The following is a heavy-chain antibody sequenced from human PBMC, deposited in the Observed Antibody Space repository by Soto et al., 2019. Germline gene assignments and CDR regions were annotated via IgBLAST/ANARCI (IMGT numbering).Heavy chain of an antibody. CDR3: ARARPRDKYYYYGMGV. CDR2: ISAYNGNT. CDR1: GYTFTSYG. J-gene: IGHJ6*02. Sequence: ASVKVSCKASGYTFTSYGISWVRQAPGQGLEWMGWISAYNGNTNYAQKLQGRVTMTTDTSTSTAYMELRSLRSDDTAVYYCARARPRDKYYYYGMGVWGQGTTVTVSS. V-gene: IGHV1-18*01. D-gene: IGHD6-6*01.